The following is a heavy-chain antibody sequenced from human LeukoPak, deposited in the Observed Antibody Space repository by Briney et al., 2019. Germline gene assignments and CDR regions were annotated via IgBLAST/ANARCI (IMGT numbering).Heavy chain of an antibody. CDR3: ARQSRDGSKNRGYYFDY. Sequence: GESLKISCQVSGFIFTNYWIGWVRQMAWKGLESMGLIYPADSDTTYSPSFQGQVTISADRSISTVYLQWSSLKASDTAMYYCARQSRDGSKNRGYYFDYWGQGTLVTVSS. V-gene: IGHV5-51*01. CDR1: GFIFTNYW. J-gene: IGHJ4*02. CDR2: IYPADSDT. D-gene: IGHD3-10*01.